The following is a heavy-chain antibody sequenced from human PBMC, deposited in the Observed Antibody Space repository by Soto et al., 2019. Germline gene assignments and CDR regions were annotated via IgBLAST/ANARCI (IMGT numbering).Heavy chain of an antibody. V-gene: IGHV3-15*01. CDR2: IKRKNDGGTT. J-gene: IGHJ5*01. CDR1: GFTFTNAW. CDR3: NTDSPVVKYDTWGYPKGFDS. D-gene: IGHD3-22*01. Sequence: VQLVESGGGLVKPGGSLRLSCAASGFTFTNAWMSWVRQAPGKGLEWVGRIKRKNDGGTTDYAAPVNGRFTISRDDSKNILYLQMNSLRTEDTALYYCNTDSPVVKYDTWGYPKGFDSWGQGTLVTVSS.